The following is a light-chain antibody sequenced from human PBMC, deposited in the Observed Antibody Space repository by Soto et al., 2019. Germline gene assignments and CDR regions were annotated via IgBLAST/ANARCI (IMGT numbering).Light chain of an antibody. CDR3: QQYNNWPET. CDR2: GAS. Sequence: EIVVTQSPATLSVSPGESATLSCRASQSVSDNLAWYQQKPGQAYRLLIYGASTRATGIPARVSGSGSGTEFTLTISSLQSEDFAVYYCQQYNNWPETFGQGTKVDIK. V-gene: IGKV3-15*01. J-gene: IGKJ1*01. CDR1: QSVSDN.